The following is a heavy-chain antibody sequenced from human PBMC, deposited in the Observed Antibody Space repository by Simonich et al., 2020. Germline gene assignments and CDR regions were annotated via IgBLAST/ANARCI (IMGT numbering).Heavy chain of an antibody. CDR2: IKQEGSEK. V-gene: IGHV3-7*01. Sequence: EVQLVESGGGLVQPGGSLRLSCAASGFTFSSYWMSWVRQATGKGLEWGANIKQEGSEKNYVDSGKGRFTISRDNAKNSLYLQMNSLRAEDTAVYYCARDREVYGSGSYYNYWGQGTLVTVSS. CDR1: GFTFSSYW. CDR3: ARDREVYGSGSYYNY. D-gene: IGHD3-10*01. J-gene: IGHJ4*02.